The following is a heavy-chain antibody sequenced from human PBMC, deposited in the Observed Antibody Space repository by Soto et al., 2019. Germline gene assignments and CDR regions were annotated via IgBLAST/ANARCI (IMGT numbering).Heavy chain of an antibody. J-gene: IGHJ4*02. D-gene: IGHD2-15*01. CDR2: IDYNGVT. V-gene: IGHV4-39*01. Sequence: XETLSLTCTVSGCSIYRSGYCWGWIRQPPGRGLEWIGNIDYNGVTYSNPSLKSRVTISRDTSKNQFSLKLTSVTAADTALYYCGKVLVGATGHTDSDYWGPGTLVTVSS. CDR1: GCSIYRSGYC. CDR3: GKVLVGATGHTDSDY.